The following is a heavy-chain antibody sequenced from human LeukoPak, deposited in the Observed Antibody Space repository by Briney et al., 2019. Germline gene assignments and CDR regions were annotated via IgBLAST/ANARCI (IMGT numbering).Heavy chain of an antibody. V-gene: IGHV1-2*02. D-gene: IGHD5-12*01. CDR3: ARAGYSGYENDAFDI. J-gene: IGHJ3*02. CDR2: INPNSGGT. Sequence: GASVKVSCKASGYTFTGYYLHWVRQAAGQGLEWMGCINPNSGGTNYAQKCQGRVTMTRDTSISTAYMELRRLRSDDTAVYFCARAGYSGYENDAFDIWGQGTMVTVSS. CDR1: GYTFTGYY.